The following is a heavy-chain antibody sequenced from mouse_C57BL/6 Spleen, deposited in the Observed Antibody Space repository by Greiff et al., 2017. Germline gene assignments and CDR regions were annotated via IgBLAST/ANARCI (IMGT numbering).Heavy chain of an antibody. Sequence: EVQLQESGAELVRPGASVKLSCTASGFNIKDDYMHWVKQRPEQGLEWIGWIDPENGDTEYASKFQGKATITADTSSNTAYLQLSSLTSEDTAVYYCTPLTGSYWGQGTLVTVSA. J-gene: IGHJ3*01. D-gene: IGHD3-2*01. CDR3: TPLTGSY. V-gene: IGHV14-4*01. CDR2: IDPENGDT. CDR1: GFNIKDDY.